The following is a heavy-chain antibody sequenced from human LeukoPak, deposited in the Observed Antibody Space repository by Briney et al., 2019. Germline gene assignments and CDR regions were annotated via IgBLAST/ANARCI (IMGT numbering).Heavy chain of an antibody. CDR2: IRNDGNKK. J-gene: IGHJ6*04. CDR3: AELGITMIGGV. Sequence: PGGSLRLSCVASGFTFSTSGIHWVRQSPGKGLDWVAFIRNDGNKKNYAESVKGRFTISRDNAKNSLYLQMNSLRAEDTAVYYCAELGITMIGGVWGKGTTVTVSS. D-gene: IGHD3-10*02. V-gene: IGHV3-30*02. CDR1: GFTFSTSG.